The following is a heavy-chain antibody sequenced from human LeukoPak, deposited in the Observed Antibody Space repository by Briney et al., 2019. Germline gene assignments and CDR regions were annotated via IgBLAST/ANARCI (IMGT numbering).Heavy chain of an antibody. V-gene: IGHV3-21*01. Sequence: GGSLRLSCAASGFTFSSYRMNWVRQAPGKGLEWVSSISSSSSYIYYADSVKGRFTISRDNAKNSLYLQMNSLRAEDTAVYYCARDQHYDSSGYLHYHYYGMDVWGQGTTVTVSS. CDR1: GFTFSSYR. J-gene: IGHJ6*02. CDR3: ARDQHYDSSGYLHYHYYGMDV. CDR2: ISSSSSYI. D-gene: IGHD3-22*01.